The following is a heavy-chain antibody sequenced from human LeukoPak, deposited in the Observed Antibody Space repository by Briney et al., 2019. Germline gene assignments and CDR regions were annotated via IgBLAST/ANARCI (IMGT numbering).Heavy chain of an antibody. CDR3: ARDRMVRGVIYYYYYGMDV. J-gene: IGHJ6*02. D-gene: IGHD3-10*01. Sequence: AGGSLRLSCAASGFTFSDYYMSWIRQAPGKGLEWVSYISSSGSTIYYADSVKGRFTISRDNAKNSLYLQMYSLRAEDTAVYYCARDRMVRGVIYYYYYGMDVWGQGTTVTVSS. CDR1: GFTFSDYY. V-gene: IGHV3-11*01. CDR2: ISSSGSTI.